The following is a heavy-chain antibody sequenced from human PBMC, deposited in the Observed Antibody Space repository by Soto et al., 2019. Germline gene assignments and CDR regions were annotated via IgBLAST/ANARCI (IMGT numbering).Heavy chain of an antibody. Sequence: PGGSLRLSCAASGFTFSTYAMGWVRQAPGKGLEWVSGISAGASTYCADSVKGRFTISRDNSKKTLYLQMNSLRADDTAVYYCAKVVRYSSSWYEQGVYFDYWGQGTLVTVSS. D-gene: IGHD6-13*01. V-gene: IGHV3-23*01. J-gene: IGHJ4*02. CDR3: AKVVRYSSSWYEQGVYFDY. CDR1: GFTFSTYA. CDR2: ISAGAST.